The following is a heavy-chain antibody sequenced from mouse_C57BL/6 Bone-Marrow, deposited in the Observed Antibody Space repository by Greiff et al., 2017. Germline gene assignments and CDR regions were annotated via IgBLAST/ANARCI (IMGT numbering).Heavy chain of an antibody. D-gene: IGHD1-1*01. Sequence: EVQRVESGGDLVKPGGSLKLSCAASGFTFSSYGMSWVRQTPDKRLEWVATIISGGSYNYYPDSVTGRFTISRDNAKNTLYLQMSSLKSEDTAMYYRARQRKLRSHFDYWGQGTTLTVSS. CDR1: GFTFSSYG. CDR3: ARQRKLRSHFDY. V-gene: IGHV5-6*01. CDR2: IISGGSYN. J-gene: IGHJ2*01.